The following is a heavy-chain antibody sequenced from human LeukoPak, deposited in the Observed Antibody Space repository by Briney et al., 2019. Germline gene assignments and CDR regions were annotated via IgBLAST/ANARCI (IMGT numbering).Heavy chain of an antibody. Sequence: ASVKVSCKASGGTFSSYAISWVRQAPGQGLEWMGGIVPILGIANYAQKFQGRVTITADKSTSTAYMELSSLRSEDTAVYYCARGLNYASGVRGQGTTVTVSS. CDR1: GGTFSSYA. V-gene: IGHV1-69*10. CDR2: IVPILGIA. CDR3: ARGLNYASGV. D-gene: IGHD3-10*01. J-gene: IGHJ6*02.